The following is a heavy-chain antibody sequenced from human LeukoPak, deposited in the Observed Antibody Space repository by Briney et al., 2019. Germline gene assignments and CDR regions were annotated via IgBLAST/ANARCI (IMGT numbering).Heavy chain of an antibody. Sequence: ASVKASCKASGYTFTGYYMHWVRQAPGQGLEWMGWINPNSGGTNYAQKFQGRVTMTRDTSISTAYMELSRLRSDDTAVYYCARVLTMVRGPPLGYWGQGTLVTVSS. D-gene: IGHD3-10*01. CDR1: GYTFTGYY. J-gene: IGHJ4*02. CDR2: INPNSGGT. CDR3: ARVLTMVRGPPLGY. V-gene: IGHV1-2*02.